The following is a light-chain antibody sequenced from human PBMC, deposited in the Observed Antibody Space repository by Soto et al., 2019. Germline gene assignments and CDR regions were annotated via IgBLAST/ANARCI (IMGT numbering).Light chain of an antibody. CDR3: QHYKSASFT. J-gene: IGKJ3*01. CDR1: QGIRNY. V-gene: IGKV1-27*01. CDR2: AAS. Sequence: DIQMTQSPSSLSAAVGDRVTITCRASQGIRNYLAWYQQKPGKVPKLLIYAASTLQSGVPSRFGGGGSGTDFTLTISSLQPEDVATYYCQHYKSASFTFGPGTRVDFK.